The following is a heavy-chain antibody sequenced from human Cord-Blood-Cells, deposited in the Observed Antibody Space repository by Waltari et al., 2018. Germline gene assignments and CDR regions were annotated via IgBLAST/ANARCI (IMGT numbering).Heavy chain of an antibody. CDR2: ISWNSGSI. Sequence: EVQLVESGGGLVQPGRSLRLSCAASGFTFDDYAMHWVRQAPGKGLEGVSGISWNSGSIGYADSVKGRFTISRDNAKNSLYLQMNSLRAEDTALYYCAKGRVYYYYGMDVWGQGTTVTVSS. CDR1: GFTFDDYA. V-gene: IGHV3-9*01. CDR3: AKGRVYYYYGMDV. J-gene: IGHJ6*02.